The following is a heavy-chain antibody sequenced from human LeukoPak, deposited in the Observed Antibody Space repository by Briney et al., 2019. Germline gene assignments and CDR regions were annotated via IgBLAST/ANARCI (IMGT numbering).Heavy chain of an antibody. J-gene: IGHJ4*02. CDR3: ARVSSGWYYFDY. V-gene: IGHV3-74*01. D-gene: IGHD6-19*01. Sequence: QPGGSLRLSCAASGFAFSTYWMHWVRQAPGKGLVWVSRINTDEISTSYADSVKGRFTISRDNAKNTLYLQMNSLRAEDTAVYYCARVSSGWYYFDYWGQGTLVTVSS. CDR2: INTDEIST. CDR1: GFAFSTYW.